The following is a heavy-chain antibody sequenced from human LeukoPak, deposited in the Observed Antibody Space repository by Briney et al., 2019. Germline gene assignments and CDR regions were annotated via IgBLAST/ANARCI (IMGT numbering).Heavy chain of an antibody. CDR1: GFTSSSYA. CDR3: AKIPSATVVTSFGL. V-gene: IGHV3-30*18. J-gene: IGHJ5*02. CDR2: ISYDGSNK. D-gene: IGHD4-23*01. Sequence: GGSLRLSCAASGFTSSSYAMHWVRQAPGKGLEWVAVISYDGSNKYYADSVKGRFTISRDNSKNTLYLQMNSLRAEDTAVYYCAKIPSATVVTSFGLWGQGTLVTVSS.